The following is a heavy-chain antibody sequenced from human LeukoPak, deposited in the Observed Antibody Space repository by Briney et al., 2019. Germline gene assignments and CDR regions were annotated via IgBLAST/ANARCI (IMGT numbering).Heavy chain of an antibody. Sequence: GGSLRLSCAASGFTFSGYAMSWVRQSPGKGLDWVSTIIGGGGSTYYAYYTDSVRGRFTISRDNSKNTLYLQMNSLRAEDTAVYYCAKFYDILTGYFDYWGKGTLVTVSS. CDR2: IIGGGGST. J-gene: IGHJ4*02. CDR3: AKFYDILTGYFDY. CDR1: GFTFSGYA. V-gene: IGHV3-23*01. D-gene: IGHD3-9*01.